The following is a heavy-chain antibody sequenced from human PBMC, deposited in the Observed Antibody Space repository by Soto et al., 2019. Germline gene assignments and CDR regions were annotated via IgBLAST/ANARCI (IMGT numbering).Heavy chain of an antibody. V-gene: IGHV3-48*01. D-gene: IGHD4-4*01. CDR3: TRGRENYSYFDY. CDR2: ISSSSSTI. J-gene: IGHJ4*02. Sequence: GGSLRLSCAASGFTFSSYSMNWVRQAPGKGLEWVSYISSSSSTIYFADSVRGRFTISRDNAKNSLYLQMNSLRAEDTAVYYCTRGRENYSYFDYWGQGILVTVSS. CDR1: GFTFSSYS.